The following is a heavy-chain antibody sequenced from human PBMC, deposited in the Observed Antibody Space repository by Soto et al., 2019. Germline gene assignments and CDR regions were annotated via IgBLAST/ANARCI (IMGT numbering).Heavy chain of an antibody. CDR3: ARQIYDSDTGPNFQYYFDS. J-gene: IGHJ4*02. CDR2: IDPSDSQT. D-gene: IGHD3-22*01. CDR1: GYSFAGYW. V-gene: IGHV5-10-1*01. Sequence: GESLKLSCKGSGYSFAGYWITWVRQKPGKGLEWMGRIDPSDSQTYYSPSFRGHVTISVTKSITTVFLQWSSLRASDTAMYYCARQIYDSDTGPNFQYYFDSWGQGTPVTVSS.